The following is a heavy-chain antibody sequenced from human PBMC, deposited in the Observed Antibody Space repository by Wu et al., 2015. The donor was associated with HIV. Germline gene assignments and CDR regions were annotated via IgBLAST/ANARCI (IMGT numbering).Heavy chain of an antibody. D-gene: IGHD4-17*01. J-gene: IGHJ5*02. CDR1: GYTFANYY. Sequence: QVQLVQSGAEVKKPGASVKVSCKASGYTFANYYMHWVRQAPGQGLEWMGWINPNSGGTNYAQKFQGRVTMTRDTSISTAYMELSRLRSDDTAVYYCAREVTKGTTSGWFDPWGQGTLVTVSS. V-gene: IGHV1-2*02. CDR2: INPNSGGT. CDR3: AREVTKGTTSGWFDP.